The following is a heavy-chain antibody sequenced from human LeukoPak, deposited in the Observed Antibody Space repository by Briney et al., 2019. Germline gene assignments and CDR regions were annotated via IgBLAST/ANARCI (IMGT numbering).Heavy chain of an antibody. CDR2: ISYDGSNK. Sequence: GGSLRLSCAASGFTFSSYAMHWVRQAPGKGLEWVAVISYDGSNKYYADSVKGRFTISRDNSKNTLYLQMNSLRAEDTAVYYCARDMDYWGQGTLVTVSS. J-gene: IGHJ4*02. CDR3: ARDMDY. CDR1: GFTFSSYA. V-gene: IGHV3-30*01.